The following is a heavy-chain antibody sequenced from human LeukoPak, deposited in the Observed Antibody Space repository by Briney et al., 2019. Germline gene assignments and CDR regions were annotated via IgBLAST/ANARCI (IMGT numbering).Heavy chain of an antibody. Sequence: GGSLRLSCAASGFTFSSYSMNWVRQAPGKGLEWVSYISSSSSSTIYYADSVKGRFTITRDNAKNSLYLQMNSLRAEDTAVYYCARVVYYYYGMDVWGQGTTVTVSS. V-gene: IGHV3-48*01. CDR2: ISSSSSSTI. J-gene: IGHJ6*02. CDR1: GFTFSSYS. CDR3: ARVVYYYYGMDV.